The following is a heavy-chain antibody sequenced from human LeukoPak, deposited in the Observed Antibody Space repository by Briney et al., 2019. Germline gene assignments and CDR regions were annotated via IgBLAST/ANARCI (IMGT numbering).Heavy chain of an antibody. CDR1: GFTFSSYA. Sequence: HSGGSLRLSCAASGFTFSSYAMHWVRQAPGKGLEYVSAISSNGGSTYYANSVKGRFTISRDNSKNTLYLQMGSLRAEDMAVYYCARVGYSSPDLDYWGQGTLVTVSS. CDR3: ARVGYSSPDLDY. J-gene: IGHJ4*02. V-gene: IGHV3-64*01. D-gene: IGHD6-13*01. CDR2: ISSNGGST.